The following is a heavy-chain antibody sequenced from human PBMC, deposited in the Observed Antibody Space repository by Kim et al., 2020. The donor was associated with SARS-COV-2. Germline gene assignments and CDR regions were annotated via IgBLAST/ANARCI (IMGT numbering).Heavy chain of an antibody. Sequence: SETLSLTCAVSGGSISSSNWWSWVRQPPGKGLEWIGEIYHSGSTNYNPSLKSRVTISVDKSKNQFSLKLSSVTAADTAVYYCARDLRGQDYYGSGYWGQGTLVTVSS. V-gene: IGHV4-4*02. CDR1: GGSISSSNW. D-gene: IGHD3-10*01. CDR2: IYHSGST. J-gene: IGHJ4*02. CDR3: ARDLRGQDYYGSGY.